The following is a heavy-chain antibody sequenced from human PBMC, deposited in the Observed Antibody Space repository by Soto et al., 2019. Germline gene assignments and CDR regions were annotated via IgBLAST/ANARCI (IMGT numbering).Heavy chain of an antibody. CDR1: GYTFTNYG. D-gene: IGHD3-22*01. Sequence: QVQLVQSGAEVKKPGASVKVSCKASGYTFTNYGISWVRQAPGQGLEWMGWISSYTGNTNYAQKLQGRVTMTTDTSTSTAYKEVRSLRADDTSMYYCASHYDSSGLRGKYGMDVWGQGTTVTVSS. CDR3: ASHYDSSGLRGKYGMDV. J-gene: IGHJ6*02. V-gene: IGHV1-18*01. CDR2: ISSYTGNT.